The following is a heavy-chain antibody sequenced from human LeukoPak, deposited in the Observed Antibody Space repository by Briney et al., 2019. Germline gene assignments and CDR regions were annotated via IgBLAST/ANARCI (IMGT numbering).Heavy chain of an antibody. CDR1: GGSISSGGYY. CDR2: IYHSGST. D-gene: IGHD2-2*01. V-gene: IGHV4-30-2*01. CDR3: ARVFYCSSTSCLNHFDY. J-gene: IGHJ4*02. Sequence: PSQTLSLTCTVSGGSISSGGYYWSWIRQPPGKGLEWIGYIYHSGSTYYNPSLKSRVTISVDRSKNQFSLKLSSVTAADTAVYYCARVFYCSSTSCLNHFDYWGQGTLVTVSS.